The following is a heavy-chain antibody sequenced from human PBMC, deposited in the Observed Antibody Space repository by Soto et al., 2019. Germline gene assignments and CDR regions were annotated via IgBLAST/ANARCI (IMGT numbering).Heavy chain of an antibody. J-gene: IGHJ4*02. CDR3: ASRDPGTSVDY. CDR2: INHSGST. Sequence: PSETLALTCAVYGGSFSGYYWSWIRQPPGKGLEWIGEINHSGSTNYNPFLKSRVTISVDTSKNQFSLKLSSVTAADTAVYYCASRDPGTSVDYWGQGTLVTVSS. D-gene: IGHD1-7*01. CDR1: GGSFSGYY. V-gene: IGHV4-34*01.